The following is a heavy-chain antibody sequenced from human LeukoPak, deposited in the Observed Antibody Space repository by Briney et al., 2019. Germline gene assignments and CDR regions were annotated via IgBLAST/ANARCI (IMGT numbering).Heavy chain of an antibody. CDR3: ATDGYDSSGYYYRFNY. V-gene: IGHV1-24*01. CDR2: FDPEDGET. CDR1: GYTFTGYY. D-gene: IGHD3-22*01. Sequence: ASVKVSCKASGYTFTGYYMHWVRQAPGQGLAWMGGFDPEDGETIYAQKFQGRVTMTEDTSTDTAYMELSSLRSEDTAVYYCATDGYDSSGYYYRFNYWGQGTLVTVSS. J-gene: IGHJ4*02.